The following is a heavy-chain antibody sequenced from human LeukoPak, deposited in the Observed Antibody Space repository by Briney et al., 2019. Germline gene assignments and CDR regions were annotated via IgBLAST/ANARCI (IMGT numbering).Heavy chain of an antibody. V-gene: IGHV4-30-4*01. CDR3: ARRLFPRSGDDSSGYYYVAPFDY. Sequence: SQTLSLTCTVSGGSISSGDYYWSWIRQPPGKGLEWIGYIYYSGSTNYNPSLKSRVTISVDTSKNQFSLKLSSVTAADTAVYYCARRLFPRSGDDSSGYYYVAPFDYWGQGTLVTVSS. CDR1: GGSISSGDYY. J-gene: IGHJ4*02. CDR2: IYYSGST. D-gene: IGHD3-22*01.